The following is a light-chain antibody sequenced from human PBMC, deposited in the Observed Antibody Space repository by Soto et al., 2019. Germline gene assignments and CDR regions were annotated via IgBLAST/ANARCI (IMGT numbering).Light chain of an antibody. Sequence: QSVLTQPPSVSGAPGQTITISCTGSSSNIGAGYDVHWYQQLPGRAPKLLIYGNNNRPSGVPDRFSGSKSGNTASLTISGLQAEDEADYYCCSYAGSSSYVFGTGTKLTVL. CDR1: SSNIGAGYD. V-gene: IGLV1-40*01. CDR2: GNN. CDR3: CSYAGSSSYV. J-gene: IGLJ1*01.